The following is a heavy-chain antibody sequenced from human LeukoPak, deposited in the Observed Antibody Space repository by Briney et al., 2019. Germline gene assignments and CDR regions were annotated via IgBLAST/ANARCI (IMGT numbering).Heavy chain of an antibody. J-gene: IGHJ5*02. CDR3: ARVAGTGP. V-gene: IGHV1-69*04. CDR2: IITVLGMA. D-gene: IGHD2-15*01. CDR1: GGTFSRYA. Sequence: SVKVSCKASGGTFSRYAISWVRPAPGQGLEWMGRIITVLGMAHYAQKFQGRLTHTADKSTSTAYMELSSLRSEDTAVYYCARVAGTGPWGQGTLVTVSS.